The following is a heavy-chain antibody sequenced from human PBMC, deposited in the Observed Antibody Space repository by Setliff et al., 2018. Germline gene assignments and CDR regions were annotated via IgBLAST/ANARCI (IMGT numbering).Heavy chain of an antibody. D-gene: IGHD5-18*01. V-gene: IGHV4-61*09. CDR1: GGSISSGSYY. J-gene: IGHJ4*02. CDR3: ARGRNIAIRLLDS. Sequence: LSLTCTVSGGSISSGSYYWSWIRQPAGKGLEWIGHIYTSGSTNYNPSLKSRVTISIDTSKGQFSLKLISMTAADTAVYYCARGRNIAIRLLDSWGQGNLVTV. CDR2: IYTSGST.